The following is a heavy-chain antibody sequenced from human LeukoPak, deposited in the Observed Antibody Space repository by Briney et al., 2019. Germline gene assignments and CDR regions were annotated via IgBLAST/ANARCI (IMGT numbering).Heavy chain of an antibody. CDR3: ARSRDTYYDYVWGSYRLYNEFDY. CDR1: GFTFSSYG. V-gene: IGHV3-30*05. Sequence: XXCXXSGFTFSSYGMSWVRQAPGKGLEGVAVISYDGSNKYYADSVKGRFTISRDNSKNTLYLQMNSLRAEGTAVYYCARSRDTYYDYVWGSYRLYNEFDYWGQGPLVTVSS. D-gene: IGHD3-16*02. J-gene: IGHJ4*02. CDR2: ISYDGSNK.